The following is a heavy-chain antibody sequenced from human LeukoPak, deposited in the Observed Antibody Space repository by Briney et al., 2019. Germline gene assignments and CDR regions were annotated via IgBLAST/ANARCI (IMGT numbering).Heavy chain of an antibody. CDR3: TRVRWVANLPYYFDY. CDR2: VRSKAYGGTT. CDR1: GFTFSSYA. J-gene: IGHJ4*02. Sequence: GGSLRLSCAASGFTFSSYAMHWVRQAPGKGLEWVGFVRSKAYGGTTEYAASVKGRFTISRDDSKSIAYLQMNSLKTEDTAVYYCTRVRWVANLPYYFDYWGQGTLVTVSS. V-gene: IGHV3-49*04. D-gene: IGHD1-26*01.